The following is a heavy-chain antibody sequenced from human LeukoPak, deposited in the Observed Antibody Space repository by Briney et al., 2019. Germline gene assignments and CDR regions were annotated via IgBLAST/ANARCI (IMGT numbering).Heavy chain of an antibody. CDR3: AGPRGFGGRYYGSGSYYKKGYYYYYGMDV. CDR2: INHSGST. CDR1: GGSFSGYY. Sequence: PSETLSLTCAVYGGSFSGYYWSWIRRPPGKGLEWIGEINHSGSTNYNPSLKSRVTISVDTSKNQFSLKLSSVTAADTAVYYCAGPRGFGGRYYGSGSYYKKGYYYYYGMDVWGQGTTVTVSS. D-gene: IGHD3-10*01. V-gene: IGHV4-34*01. J-gene: IGHJ6*02.